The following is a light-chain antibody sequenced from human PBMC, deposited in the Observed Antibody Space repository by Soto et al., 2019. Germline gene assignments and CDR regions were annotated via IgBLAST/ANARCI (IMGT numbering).Light chain of an antibody. CDR3: QQYNTWWT. CDR1: QSVSSN. V-gene: IGKV3-15*01. Sequence: EIVMTQSPATLSVSPGERATLSCRASQSVSSNLAWYQQKPGQAPRLLIYGASTRDTGIPARFSGSGSGTEFTPTISSLQSEDLADYYCQQYNTWWTFGQGTKVEIK. J-gene: IGKJ1*01. CDR2: GAS.